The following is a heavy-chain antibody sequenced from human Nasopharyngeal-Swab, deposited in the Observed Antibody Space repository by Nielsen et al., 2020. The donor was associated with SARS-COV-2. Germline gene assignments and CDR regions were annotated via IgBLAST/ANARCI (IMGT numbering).Heavy chain of an antibody. V-gene: IGHV4-4*02. CDR1: GCSISSDNW. Sequence: SETLSLTCAVSGCSISSDNWWGWVRQPPGKGLEWIGEIYHTGSTNYNPSLKSRVTISVDKSKNQFSLKLSSVTAADTAVYYCARAGTIFGVVIIHFDYWGQGTLVTVSS. D-gene: IGHD3-3*01. CDR3: ARAGTIFGVVIIHFDY. CDR2: IYHTGST. J-gene: IGHJ4*02.